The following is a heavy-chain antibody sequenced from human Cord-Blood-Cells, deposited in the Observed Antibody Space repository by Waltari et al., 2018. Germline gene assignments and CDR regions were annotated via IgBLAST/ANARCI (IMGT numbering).Heavy chain of an antibody. Sequence: QVQLQQWGAGLLKPSATLSLTCAVYGGSFSGFSCSGLRQPPGKGLEWIGESNHSGSTNYNPSLKSRGTISVDTSKNQFSLKLSSVTAADTAVYYCAMVPAAKVDAFDIWGQGTMVTVSS. J-gene: IGHJ3*02. CDR2: SNHSGST. V-gene: IGHV4-34*01. CDR1: GGSFSGFS. CDR3: AMVPAAKVDAFDI. D-gene: IGHD2-2*01.